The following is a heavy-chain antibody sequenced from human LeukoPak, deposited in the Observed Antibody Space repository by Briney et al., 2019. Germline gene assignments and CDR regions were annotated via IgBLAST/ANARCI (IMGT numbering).Heavy chain of an antibody. V-gene: IGHV3-23*01. CDR1: GFTFNDYA. D-gene: IGHD2-2*01. Sequence: PGGSLRLSCATSGFTFNDYAMNWVRQAPGKGLEWVAGISGSGADTYYADSVKGRFTISRDNSKNTLYLQTDTLRVEDTAVYYCARRLRRGTACYYFDYWGQGTLVTVSS. CDR3: ARRLRRGTACYYFDY. CDR2: ISGSGADT. J-gene: IGHJ4*02.